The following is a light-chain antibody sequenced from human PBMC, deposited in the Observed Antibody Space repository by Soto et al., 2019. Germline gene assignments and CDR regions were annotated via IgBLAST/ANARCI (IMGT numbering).Light chain of an antibody. CDR2: EVT. V-gene: IGLV2-14*01. J-gene: IGLJ1*01. CDR3: ASYAARSTLGV. CDR1: SSDVGGYKY. Sequence: QSVLTQPASVSGSPGQSITISCTGTSSDVGGYKYVSWYQHHPGKAPKLTIFEVTNRPSGVSNRFSGSKSGNTVSLTISGLQGEDEADYYCASYAARSTLGVFGTGTKVTVL.